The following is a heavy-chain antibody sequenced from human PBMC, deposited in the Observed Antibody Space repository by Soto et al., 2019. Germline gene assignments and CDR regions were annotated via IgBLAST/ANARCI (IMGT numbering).Heavy chain of an antibody. CDR1: GFIFTQYW. CDR3: VRDGYSGYDLNDAFEV. D-gene: IGHD5-12*01. Sequence: EVQLVESGGGLVQPGGSVRLSCAASGFIFTQYWMSWVRQAPGKGLEWVANIRRDGDEKYYVDSAKGRFSISRDNGQNSLFLQMNSVRVEDTAVYYCVRDGYSGYDLNDAFEVWGQGTMVTVSS. J-gene: IGHJ3*01. V-gene: IGHV3-7*04. CDR2: IRRDGDEK.